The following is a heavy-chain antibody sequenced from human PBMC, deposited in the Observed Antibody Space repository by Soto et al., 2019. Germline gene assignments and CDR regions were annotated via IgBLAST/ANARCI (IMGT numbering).Heavy chain of an antibody. CDR2: IYSGGYT. Sequence: EVQLVESGGGLIQPGGSLRLSCAVSGFTVSNNYMSWVRQAPGKGLEGVSVIYSGGYTAYGDSVKGRFTISRDNSKNTLYLQRNTREAAGPGVYYGATQRGGGGYWGQGTLVTVSS. D-gene: IGHD3-10*01. J-gene: IGHJ4*02. CDR1: GFTVSNNY. V-gene: IGHV3-53*01. CDR3: ATQRGGGGY.